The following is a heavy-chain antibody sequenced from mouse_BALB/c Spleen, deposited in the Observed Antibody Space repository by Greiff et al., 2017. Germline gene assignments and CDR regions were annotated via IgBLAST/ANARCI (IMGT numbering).Heavy chain of an antibody. J-gene: IGHJ2*01. CDR1: GYAFSSYW. CDR3: ARGGAYDYDRDFDY. Sequence: QVQLQQSGAELVRPGSSVKISCKASGYAFSSYWMNWVKQRPGQGLEWIGQIYPGDGDTNYNGKFKGKATLTADKSSSTAYMQLSSLTSEDSAVYFCARGGAYDYDRDFDYWGQGTTLTVSS. V-gene: IGHV1-80*01. D-gene: IGHD2-4*01. CDR2: IYPGDGDT.